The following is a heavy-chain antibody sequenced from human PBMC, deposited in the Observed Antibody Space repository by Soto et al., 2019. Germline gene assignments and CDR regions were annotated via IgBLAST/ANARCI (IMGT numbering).Heavy chain of an antibody. CDR3: ARHFKSGYSYGYGFDP. CDR2: IYYSGST. Sequence: QLLESGPGLVKPSETLSLTCTVSGGSISSSSYYWGWIRQPPGKGLEWIGSIYYSGSTYYNPSLKSRVTISVDTSKNQFSLKLSSVTAADTAVYYCARHFKSGYSYGYGFDPWGQGTLVTVSS. CDR1: GGSISSSSYY. D-gene: IGHD5-18*01. V-gene: IGHV4-39*01. J-gene: IGHJ5*02.